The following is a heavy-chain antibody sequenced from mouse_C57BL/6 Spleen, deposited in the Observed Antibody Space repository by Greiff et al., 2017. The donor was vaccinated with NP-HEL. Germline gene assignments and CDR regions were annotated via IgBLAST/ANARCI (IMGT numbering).Heavy chain of an antibody. D-gene: IGHD1-1*01. J-gene: IGHJ2*01. CDR2: ISDGGSYT. V-gene: IGHV5-4*01. CDR1: GFTFSSYA. CDR3: ARDTTVVAMYFDY. Sequence: EVMLVESGGGLVKPGGSLKLSCAASGFTFSSYAMSWVRQTPEKRLEWVATISDGGSYTYYPDNVKGRVTISRDNAKNNLYLQMSHLKSEDTAMYYCARDTTVVAMYFDYWGQGTTLTVSS.